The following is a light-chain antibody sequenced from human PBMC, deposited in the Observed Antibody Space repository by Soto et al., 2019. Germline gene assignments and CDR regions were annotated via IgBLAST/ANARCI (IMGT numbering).Light chain of an antibody. CDR1: SSDVGGYNY. CDR2: EVS. V-gene: IGLV2-8*01. J-gene: IGLJ1*01. Sequence: QSVLTQPPSASVSPGQSVTISCTGTSSDVGGYNYVSWYQQHPGKAPKLMIYEVSKRPSGVPDRFSGSKSGNTASLTVSGLQAEDEADYYCSSYAGSNANYVFGTGTKVTVL. CDR3: SSYAGSNANYV.